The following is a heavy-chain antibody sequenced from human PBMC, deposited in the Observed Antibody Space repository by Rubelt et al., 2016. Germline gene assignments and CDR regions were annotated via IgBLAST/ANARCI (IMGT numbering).Heavy chain of an antibody. D-gene: IGHD5-18*01. V-gene: IGHV3-23*01. CDR3: ARGGYSYGYDIFDY. Sequence: SGSGGSTYYADSVKGRFTISRDNSKNTLYLQMNSLRAEDTAVYYCARGGYSYGYDIFDYWGQGTLVTVSS. J-gene: IGHJ4*02. CDR2: SGSGGST.